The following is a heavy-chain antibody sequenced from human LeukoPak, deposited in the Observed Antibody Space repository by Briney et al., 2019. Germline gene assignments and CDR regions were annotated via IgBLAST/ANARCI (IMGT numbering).Heavy chain of an antibody. V-gene: IGHV5-51*01. CDR1: GYSFTSYW. D-gene: IGHD3-3*01. CDR3: ARRRYDFWSGYYTDWAFDI. Sequence: GESLKISCKGSGYSFTSYWIGWVRQMPGKGLEWMGIIYPGDSDTRYSPSFQGQVTISADKSISTAYLQWSSQKASDTAMYYCARRRYDFWSGYYTDWAFDIWGQGTMVTVSS. J-gene: IGHJ3*02. CDR2: IYPGDSDT.